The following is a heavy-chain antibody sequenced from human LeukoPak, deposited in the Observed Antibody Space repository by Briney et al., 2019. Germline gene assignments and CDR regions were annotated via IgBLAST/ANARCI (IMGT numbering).Heavy chain of an antibody. CDR1: GFTFSSYG. V-gene: IGHV3-30*18. Sequence: GGSLRLSCAASGFTFSSYGMHWVRRAPGKGLEWVAVISYDGSNKYYADSAKGRFTISRDNSKNTLYLQMNSLRAEDTAVYYCAKGRSGFDYWGQGTLVTVSS. CDR3: AKGRSGFDY. CDR2: ISYDGSNK. D-gene: IGHD1-26*01. J-gene: IGHJ4*02.